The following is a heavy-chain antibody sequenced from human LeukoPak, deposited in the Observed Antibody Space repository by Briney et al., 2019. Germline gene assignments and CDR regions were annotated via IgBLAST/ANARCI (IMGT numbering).Heavy chain of an antibody. CDR2: INHSGST. Sequence: SETLSLTCAVYGGSFSGYYWSWIRQPPGKGLEWIGEINHSGSTNYNPSLKSRVTISVDTSKNQFSLKLSSVTAADTAVYYCARHVRPISPYYYDSSGYSVDYWGQGTLVTVSS. CDR1: GGSFSGYY. CDR3: ARHVRPISPYYYDSSGYSVDY. D-gene: IGHD3-22*01. V-gene: IGHV4-34*01. J-gene: IGHJ4*02.